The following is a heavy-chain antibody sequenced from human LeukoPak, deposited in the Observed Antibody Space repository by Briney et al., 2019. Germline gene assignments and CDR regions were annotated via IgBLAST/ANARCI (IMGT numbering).Heavy chain of an antibody. Sequence: GGSLRLSCAASGFTFSIYWMSWVRQAPGKGLEWVANIKQDGSEKYYVDSVKGRFTISRDNAKNSLYLQMNSLRAEDTAVYYCARDTAAGTNFDYWGQGTLVTVSS. CDR2: IKQDGSEK. CDR3: ARDTAAGTNFDY. V-gene: IGHV3-7*01. J-gene: IGHJ4*02. D-gene: IGHD6-13*01. CDR1: GFTFSIYW.